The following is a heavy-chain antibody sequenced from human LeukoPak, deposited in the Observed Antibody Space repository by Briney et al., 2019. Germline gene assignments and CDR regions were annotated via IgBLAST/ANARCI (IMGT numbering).Heavy chain of an antibody. CDR3: ANFRGDYQLKR. CDR2: IRPDGNDR. V-gene: IGHV3-7*01. D-gene: IGHD4-17*01. J-gene: IGHJ4*02. CDR1: GFTFSDYW. Sequence: GGSLRLSCAASGFTFSDYWMIWVRQAPGKGLEWVANIRPDGNDRYLVDSARGRFTISRDISKNTLYLQMNSLRAEDTAVYYCANFRGDYQLKRWGQGTLVTVSS.